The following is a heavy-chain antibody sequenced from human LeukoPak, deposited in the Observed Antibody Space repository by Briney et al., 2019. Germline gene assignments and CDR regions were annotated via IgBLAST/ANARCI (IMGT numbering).Heavy chain of an antibody. D-gene: IGHD3-22*01. Sequence: GGSLRLSCAASGFTVSSNYMSWVGQAPRKGLEWVSVIYSGGSTYYADSVKGRFTIFRDNSKNTLYLPMNSLRAEDTAVYYCARDHYDSSGSDYWGQGTLVTVSS. CDR1: GFTVSSNY. CDR2: IYSGGST. CDR3: ARDHYDSSGSDY. V-gene: IGHV3-53*01. J-gene: IGHJ4*02.